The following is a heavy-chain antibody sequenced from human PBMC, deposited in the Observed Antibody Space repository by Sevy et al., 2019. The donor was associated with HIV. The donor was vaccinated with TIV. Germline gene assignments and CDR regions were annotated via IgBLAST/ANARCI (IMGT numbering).Heavy chain of an antibody. D-gene: IGHD2-15*01. Sequence: ASVKVSCKASGYTFTSYGITWVRQAPGQGLEWMGWISALNGDTNYAQRLQGRVTMTTDTSTSTAYMELRSLRSDDTAVYYCAQAYCSGGRCYSLAYWGQGTLVTVSS. CDR1: GYTFTSYG. J-gene: IGHJ4*02. CDR3: AQAYCSGGRCYSLAY. V-gene: IGHV1-18*01. CDR2: ISALNGDT.